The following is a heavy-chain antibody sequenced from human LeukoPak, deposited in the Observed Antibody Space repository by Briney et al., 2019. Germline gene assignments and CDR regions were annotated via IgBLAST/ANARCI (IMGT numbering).Heavy chain of an antibody. D-gene: IGHD3-22*01. CDR2: IKQDGSEK. CDR1: RFTFSSYW. CDR3: ARDSGYYGLFDY. Sequence: PGGSLRLSCAASRFTFSSYWMSWVRQAPGKGLEWVANIKQDGSEKYYVDSVKGRFTISRDNAKNSLYLQMNSLRAEDTAIYYCARDSGYYGLFDYWGQETLVTVSS. V-gene: IGHV3-7*01. J-gene: IGHJ4*02.